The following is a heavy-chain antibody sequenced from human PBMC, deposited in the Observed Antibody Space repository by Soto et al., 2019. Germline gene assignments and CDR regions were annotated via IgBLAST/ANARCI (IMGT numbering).Heavy chain of an antibody. Sequence: QVQLVQSGAEVKKPGASVRVSCKASGYTFSGYDINWVRQATGQGLERMGWVSPDSGSTGYAGIFQGRVTITWYKSKTTAYMDLSSLTSEYSAVYYCAQATEVRYVEWSVYRGGNYAMDVWGQGTTVTVSS. CDR3: AQATEVRYVEWSVYRGGNYAMDV. J-gene: IGHJ6*02. V-gene: IGHV1-8*01. CDR2: VSPDSGST. CDR1: GYTFSGYD. D-gene: IGHD3-3*01.